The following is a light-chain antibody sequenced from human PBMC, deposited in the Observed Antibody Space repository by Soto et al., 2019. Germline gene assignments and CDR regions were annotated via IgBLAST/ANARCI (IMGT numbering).Light chain of an antibody. CDR2: EAT. V-gene: IGLV2-23*01. CDR3: AKERANTHVV. Sequence: QSALTQPASVSGSPGQSITISCTGPSSDVGSYDLVSWYQQHPGKAPKLVIYEATQRASGISDRFSGSESGNTASLTISGLQAEDEADYYCAKERANTHVVFGGGTQLTV. CDR1: SSDVGSYDL. J-gene: IGLJ2*01.